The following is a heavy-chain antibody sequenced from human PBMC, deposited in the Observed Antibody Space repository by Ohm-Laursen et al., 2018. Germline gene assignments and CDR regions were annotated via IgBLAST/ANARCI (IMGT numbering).Heavy chain of an antibody. Sequence: SLRLSCSASGFTFSSYAMSWVRQAPGKGLEWVSAISGSGGSTYYADSVKGRFTISRDNSKNTLYLQMNSLRAEDTAVYYCAKAHIADYYGSGSYYGYWGQGTLVTVSS. CDR3: AKAHIADYYGSGSYYGY. J-gene: IGHJ4*02. D-gene: IGHD3-10*01. CDR2: ISGSGGST. V-gene: IGHV3-23*01. CDR1: GFTFSSYA.